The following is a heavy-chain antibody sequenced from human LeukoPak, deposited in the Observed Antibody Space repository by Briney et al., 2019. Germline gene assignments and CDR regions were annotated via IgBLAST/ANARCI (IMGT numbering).Heavy chain of an antibody. D-gene: IGHD2-15*01. CDR2: INHSGST. CDR1: GGSFSGYY. J-gene: IGHJ4*02. CDR3: ARAPIVVVVAASACYFDY. Sequence: SETPSLTCAVYGGSFSGYYWSWIRQPPGKGLEWIGEINHSGSTNYNPSLKSRVTISVDTSKNQFSLKLSSVTAADTAVYYCARAPIVVVVAASACYFDYWGQGTLVTVSS. V-gene: IGHV4-34*01.